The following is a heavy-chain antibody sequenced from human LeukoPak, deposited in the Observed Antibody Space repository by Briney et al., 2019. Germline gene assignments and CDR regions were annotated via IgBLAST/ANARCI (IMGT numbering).Heavy chain of an antibody. Sequence: SETLSLTCAVYGGSFSGYYWSWIRQPPGKGLEWIGEINHSGSTNYNPSLKSRVTISVDTSKNQFSLKLSSVTAADTAVYYCARAGYSYSSSWYFWGQGTLVTVSS. D-gene: IGHD6-13*01. V-gene: IGHV4-34*01. CDR3: ARAGYSYSSSWYF. J-gene: IGHJ4*02. CDR1: GGSFSGYY. CDR2: INHSGST.